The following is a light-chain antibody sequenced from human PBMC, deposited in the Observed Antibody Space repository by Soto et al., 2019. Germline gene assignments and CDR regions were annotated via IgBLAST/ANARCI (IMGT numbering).Light chain of an antibody. J-gene: IGKJ1*01. CDR2: GAS. CDR3: QQSVSSPWT. V-gene: IGKV3-20*01. Sequence: EIVLTQSPGTLSLSPGERATLSCRASQSVSSSHLAWYQQKAGQAPRVLIYGASSRATGIPDRFSGSGSGTDFTLTISRLEPGDFAVYYCQQSVSSPWTFGQGTKVEIK. CDR1: QSVSSSH.